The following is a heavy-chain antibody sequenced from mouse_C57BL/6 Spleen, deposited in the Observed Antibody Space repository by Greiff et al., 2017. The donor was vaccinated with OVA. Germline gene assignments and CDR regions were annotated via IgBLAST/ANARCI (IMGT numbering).Heavy chain of an antibody. CDR3: ARANWEGYFDY. CDR1: GFTLSDYG. CDR2: ISSGSSTI. J-gene: IGHJ2*01. Sequence: DVHLVESGGGLVKPGGSLKLSCAASGFTLSDYGMHWVRQAPEKGLEWVAYISSGSSTIYYADTVKGRFTISRDNAKNTLFLQMTSLRAEDTAMYYCARANWEGYFDYWGQGTTLTVSS. D-gene: IGHD4-1*01. V-gene: IGHV5-17*01.